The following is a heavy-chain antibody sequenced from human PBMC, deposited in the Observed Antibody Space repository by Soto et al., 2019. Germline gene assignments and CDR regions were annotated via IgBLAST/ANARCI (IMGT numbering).Heavy chain of an antibody. CDR2: ISYDGSNK. Sequence: GGSLRLSCAASGFTFSSYGMHWVRQAPGKGLEWVAVISYDGSNKYYADSVKGRFTISRDNSKNTLYLQMNSLRAEDTAVYYCAKDSEAYYYDSSGSDAFDIWGQGTMVTVSS. J-gene: IGHJ3*02. CDR1: GFTFSSYG. V-gene: IGHV3-30*18. D-gene: IGHD3-22*01. CDR3: AKDSEAYYYDSSGSDAFDI.